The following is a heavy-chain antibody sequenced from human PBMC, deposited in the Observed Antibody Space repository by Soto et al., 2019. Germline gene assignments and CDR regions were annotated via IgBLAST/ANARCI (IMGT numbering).Heavy chain of an antibody. V-gene: IGHV1-18*01. CDR2: ISGYNGDT. Sequence: QLQLVQSGAEVKKPGASVKVSCKASGYTFTRYGISWVRQAPGQGLEWMGWISGYNGDTKYAQILQGRVTMTTDTSTSTANMELRSLRSDDTAIYYCARQFVPTAIEYYYGMDVWGQGTTVTVSS. CDR1: GYTFTRYG. CDR3: ARQFVPTAIEYYYGMDV. J-gene: IGHJ6*02. D-gene: IGHD2-2*01.